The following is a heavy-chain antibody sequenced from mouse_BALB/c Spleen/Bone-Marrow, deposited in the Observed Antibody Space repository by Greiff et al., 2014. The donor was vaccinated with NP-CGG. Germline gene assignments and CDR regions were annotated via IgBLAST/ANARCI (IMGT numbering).Heavy chain of an antibody. CDR3: ARPYRYYFDY. V-gene: IGHV5-6-3*01. D-gene: IGHD2-14*01. Sequence: EVKLVESGGGLVQPGGSLKLSCAASGFTFSSYGMSWVRQTPDKRLELVATINSNGGSTYYPDSVKGRFTISRDNAKNTLYLQMSSLKSEDTAMYYCARPYRYYFDYLGQGTTLTVSS. J-gene: IGHJ2*01. CDR1: GFTFSSYG. CDR2: INSNGGST.